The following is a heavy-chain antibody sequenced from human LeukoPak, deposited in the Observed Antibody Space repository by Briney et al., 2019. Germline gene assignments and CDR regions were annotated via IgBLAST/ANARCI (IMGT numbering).Heavy chain of an antibody. J-gene: IGHJ6*03. V-gene: IGHV4-39*07. D-gene: IGHD1-26*01. CDR1: SGSISTSNYY. CDR2: IFYSGST. CDR3: ARGRLGSYGDYYYYMDV. Sequence: SSETLSLTCTVSSGSISTSNYYWGWVRQPPGKALEWIGNIFYSGSTNYNPSLKSRVTISVDTSKNQFSLKLSSVTAADTAVYYCARGRLGSYGDYYYYMDVWGKGTTVTVSS.